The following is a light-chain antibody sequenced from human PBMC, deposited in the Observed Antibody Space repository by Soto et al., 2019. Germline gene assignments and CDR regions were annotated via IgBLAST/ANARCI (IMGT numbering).Light chain of an antibody. CDR1: SSNIGAGYD. CDR3: QAYDSSLSGSV. V-gene: IGLV1-40*01. J-gene: IGLJ7*01. CDR2: GDT. Sequence: QSVLTQPPSVSGAPGQRVTISCTGSSSNIGAGYDVHWYKQLPGTAPKLLIYGDTTRPSGVPDRFSGSKSGTSASLAITGRQAEDEADYYCQAYDSSLSGSVFGGGTQLTVL.